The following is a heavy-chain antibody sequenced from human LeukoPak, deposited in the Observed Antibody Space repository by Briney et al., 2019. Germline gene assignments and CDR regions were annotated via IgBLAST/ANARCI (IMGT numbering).Heavy chain of an antibody. D-gene: IGHD2-8*01. Sequence: SETLSLTCTVSGGSFSSYYWSWIRQPPGKGLEWIGYINYSGRTNYNPSLKSRVTTSVDTSKNQFSLKLSSVTAADTAVYYCTRVRNGDPGEWYSDYWGQGALVTVSS. V-gene: IGHV4-59*01. J-gene: IGHJ4*02. CDR3: TRVRNGDPGEWYSDY. CDR1: GGSFSSYY. CDR2: INYSGRT.